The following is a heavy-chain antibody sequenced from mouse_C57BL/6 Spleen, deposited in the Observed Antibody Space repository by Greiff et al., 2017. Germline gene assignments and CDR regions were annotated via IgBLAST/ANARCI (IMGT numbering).Heavy chain of an antibody. CDR2: ISYSGST. Sequence: EVQLVESGPGMVKPSQSLSLTCTVTGYSITSGYDWHWIRHFPGNKLEWMGYISYSGSTNYNPSLKSRISITHDTSKNHFFLKLNSVTTEDTATYYCARGDHYYGSSYAMDYWGQGTSVTVSS. V-gene: IGHV3-1*01. CDR1: GYSITSGYD. J-gene: IGHJ4*01. CDR3: ARGDHYYGSSYAMDY. D-gene: IGHD1-1*01.